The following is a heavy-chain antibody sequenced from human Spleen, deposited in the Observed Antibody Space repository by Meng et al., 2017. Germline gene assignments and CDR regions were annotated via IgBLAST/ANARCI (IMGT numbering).Heavy chain of an antibody. J-gene: IGHJ1*01. D-gene: IGHD3-10*01. CDR1: GGSISGYY. V-gene: IGHV4-34*01. CDR2: INQSGSA. CDR3: AKTMLRGVVYFQH. Sequence: QAQLLQCVAGLLKPSETLSLTCGVYGGSISGYYWSWIRQPPGKGLEWIGEINQSGSASYNPSLKSRVTISVDTSKNQFSLKLTSVTAADTAVYYCAKTMLRGVVYFQHWGQGTLVTVSS.